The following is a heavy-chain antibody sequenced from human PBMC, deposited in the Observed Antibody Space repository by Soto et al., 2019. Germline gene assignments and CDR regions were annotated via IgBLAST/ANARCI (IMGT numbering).Heavy chain of an antibody. D-gene: IGHD3-22*01. CDR3: ARVDSSGYYGVDY. V-gene: IGHV1-69*13. CDR1: GGTFSSYA. CDR2: IIPIFGTA. J-gene: IGHJ4*02. Sequence: SVKVSCKASGGTFSSYAISWVRQAPGQGLEWMGGIIPIFGTANYAQKFQGRVTITADESTSTAYMELSSLRSEDTAVYYCARVDSSGYYGVDYRGQGTPVTVSS.